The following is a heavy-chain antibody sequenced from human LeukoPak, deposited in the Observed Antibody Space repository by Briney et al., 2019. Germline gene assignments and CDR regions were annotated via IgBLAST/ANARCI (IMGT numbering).Heavy chain of an antibody. CDR2: ISAYNGNT. CDR1: GCTFSSYA. CDR3: ARDKARVRGVSFNWFDP. J-gene: IGHJ5*02. Sequence: ASVKVSCKASGCTFSSYAISWVRQAPGQGLEWMGWISAYNGNTNYAQKLQGRVTMTTDTSTSTAYMELRSLRSDDTAVYYCARDKARVRGVSFNWFDPWGQGTRVTVSS. D-gene: IGHD3-10*01. V-gene: IGHV1-18*01.